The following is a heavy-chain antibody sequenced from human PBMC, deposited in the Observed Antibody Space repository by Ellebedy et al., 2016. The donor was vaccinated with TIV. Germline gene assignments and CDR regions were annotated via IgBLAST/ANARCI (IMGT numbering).Heavy chain of an antibody. D-gene: IGHD5-12*01. Sequence: SETLSLXXTVSGGSISSYYWSWIRQPAGKGLQWIGRMYTSGSTNHNPSLKSRVTMSVDTSKNQFSLKLSSVTAAGTAVYYCASEGYSGYDFDYWGQGTLVTVSS. J-gene: IGHJ4*02. CDR1: GGSISSYY. V-gene: IGHV4-4*07. CDR3: ASEGYSGYDFDY. CDR2: MYTSGST.